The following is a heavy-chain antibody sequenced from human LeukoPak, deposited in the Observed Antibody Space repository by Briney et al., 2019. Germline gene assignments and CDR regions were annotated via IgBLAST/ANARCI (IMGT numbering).Heavy chain of an antibody. J-gene: IGHJ4*02. CDR2: INTNTGNP. D-gene: IGHD1-26*01. CDR1: GYTFTSYA. CDR3: ARDMDSGPDFFDY. Sequence: ASVTVSCKASGYTFTSYAMSWVRQAPGQGLEWMGWINTNTGNPTYAQGFTGRFVFSLDTSVSTAYLQISSLKAEDTAVYYCARDMDSGPDFFDYWGLGTLVTVSS. V-gene: IGHV7-4-1*02.